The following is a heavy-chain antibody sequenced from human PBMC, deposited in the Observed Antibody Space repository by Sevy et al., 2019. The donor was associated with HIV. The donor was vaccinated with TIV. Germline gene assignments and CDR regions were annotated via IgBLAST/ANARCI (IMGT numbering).Heavy chain of an antibody. CDR1: GGSFSGYY. Sequence: SETLSLTCAVYGGSFSGYYWSWIRQPPGKGLEWIGEINHSGSTNYNPSLKSRVTISVDTSKNQFSLKLSSVTAADTAVYYCARVQYSSSWARYYYYMDVWGKGITVTVSS. V-gene: IGHV4-34*01. CDR3: ARVQYSSSWARYYYYMDV. CDR2: INHSGST. D-gene: IGHD6-13*01. J-gene: IGHJ6*03.